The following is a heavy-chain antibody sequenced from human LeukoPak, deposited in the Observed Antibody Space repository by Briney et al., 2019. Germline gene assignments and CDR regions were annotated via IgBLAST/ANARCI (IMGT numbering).Heavy chain of an antibody. Sequence: SVKVSCKASGDTSSRYAISWVRQAPGQGLEWMGRIIPIYGIANYAQKFQGRVTITADKSTTTAYMELSSLRSEDTAVYFCARGLMASYYYYGMDVRGRGTTVTVSS. D-gene: IGHD3-16*01. CDR2: IIPIYGIA. V-gene: IGHV1-69*04. CDR3: ARGLMASYYYYGMDV. CDR1: GDTSSRYA. J-gene: IGHJ6*02.